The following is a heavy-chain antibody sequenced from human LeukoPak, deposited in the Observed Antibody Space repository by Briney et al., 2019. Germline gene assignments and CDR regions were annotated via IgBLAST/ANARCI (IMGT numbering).Heavy chain of an antibody. Sequence: GGSLRLSCEASGFTFGSYAMTWVRQAPGKGLDWVSVIGASGADTYYADSVKGRFTVSRDNAKNTLYLHMSSLRAEDTAVYYCARDSVATLNYWGQGTLVTVSS. D-gene: IGHD4-23*01. CDR3: ARDSVATLNY. CDR2: IGASGADT. CDR1: GFTFGSYA. J-gene: IGHJ4*02. V-gene: IGHV3-23*01.